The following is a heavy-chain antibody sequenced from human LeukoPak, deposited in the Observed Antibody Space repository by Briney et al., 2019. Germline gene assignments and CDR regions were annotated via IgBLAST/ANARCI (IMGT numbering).Heavy chain of an antibody. CDR3: ASVLFSGGRIQDHGDPTFDY. V-gene: IGHV1-69*13. D-gene: IGHD3-10*01. Sequence: ASVKVSCKASGGTFSSYAISWVRQAPGQGLEWMGGIIPIFGTANYAQRFQGRVTITADESTSTAYMELSSLRSEDTAVYYCASVLFSGGRIQDHGDPTFDYWGQGILVTVSS. CDR1: GGTFSSYA. J-gene: IGHJ4*02. CDR2: IIPIFGTA.